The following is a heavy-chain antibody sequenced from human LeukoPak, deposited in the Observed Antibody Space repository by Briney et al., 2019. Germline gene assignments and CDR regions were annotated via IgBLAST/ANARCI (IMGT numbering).Heavy chain of an antibody. CDR2: ISAYNGNT. Sequence: ASVKVSCKASGYTFTSYGISWVRQAPGQGLEWMGWISAYNGNTNYAQKFQGRVTITADESTSTAYMELSSLRSEDTAVYYCAREDCSSTSCYGGFDPWGQGTLVTVSS. J-gene: IGHJ5*02. D-gene: IGHD2-2*01. CDR3: AREDCSSTSCYGGFDP. CDR1: GYTFTSYG. V-gene: IGHV1-18*01.